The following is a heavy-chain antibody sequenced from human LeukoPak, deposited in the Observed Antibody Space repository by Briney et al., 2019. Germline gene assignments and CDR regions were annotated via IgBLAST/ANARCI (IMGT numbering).Heavy chain of an antibody. CDR2: LHSNGAFT. CDR1: GFTLSNYW. CDR3: ARFVVVTAGDY. Sequence: PGGSLRLSCSASGFTLSNYWMHWVRQAPGKGLVWVARLHSNGAFTTYADSVKGRFTFSRDTAKNTLYLQMNSLRVEDTAVYYCARFVVVTAGDYWGQGTLVTVSS. J-gene: IGHJ4*01. V-gene: IGHV3-74*01. D-gene: IGHD2-21*02.